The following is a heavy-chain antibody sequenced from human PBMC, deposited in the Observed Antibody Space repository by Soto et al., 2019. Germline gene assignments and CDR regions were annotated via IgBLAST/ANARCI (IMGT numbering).Heavy chain of an antibody. CDR3: ARESEDLTSNFDY. Sequence: GGSLRLSXAASGFIFTRYSMNWVRQAPGKGLEWVSSISSTTNYIYYGDSMKGRFTISRDNAKNSLYLEMNSLRAEDTAVYYCARESEDLTSNFDYWGQGTLVTVSS. CDR1: GFIFTRYS. V-gene: IGHV3-21*06. CDR2: ISSTTNYI. J-gene: IGHJ4*02.